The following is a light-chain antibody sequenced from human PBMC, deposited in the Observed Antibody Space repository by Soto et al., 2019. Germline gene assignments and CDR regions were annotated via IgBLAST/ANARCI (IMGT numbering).Light chain of an antibody. CDR2: DVS. Sequence: QSALTQPDSVSGSPGQSITISCTGTSSVVGGYNYVSWYQQHPGKAPKLMIYDVSNRPSGVSNRFSGSKSGNTASLTISGLQAEDEADYYCRSYTSSSTYVFGTGTKVTVL. CDR1: SSVVGGYNY. J-gene: IGLJ1*01. CDR3: RSYTSSSTYV. V-gene: IGLV2-14*01.